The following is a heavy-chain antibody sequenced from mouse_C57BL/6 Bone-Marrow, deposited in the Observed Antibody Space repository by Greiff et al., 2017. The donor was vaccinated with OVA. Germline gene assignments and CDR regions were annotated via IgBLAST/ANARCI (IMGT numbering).Heavy chain of an antibody. Sequence: QQSCKASGYTFTSYWMHWVKQRPGRGLEWIGRIDPNSGGTKYNEKFKSKATLTVDKPSSTAYMQLSSLTSEDSAVYYCVIYYDYDDAMDYWGQGTSVTVSS. D-gene: IGHD2-4*01. CDR2: IDPNSGGT. CDR3: VIYYDYDDAMDY. V-gene: IGHV1-72*01. CDR1: GYTFTSYW. J-gene: IGHJ4*01.